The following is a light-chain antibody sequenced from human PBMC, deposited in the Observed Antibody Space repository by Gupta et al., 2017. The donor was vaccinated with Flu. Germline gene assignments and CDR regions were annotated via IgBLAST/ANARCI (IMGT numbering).Light chain of an antibody. J-gene: IGLJ2*01. CDR1: ISDVADYNY. CDR2: DVS. Sequence: QPALTPPPSVSGSPGQSMTIPCTGPISDVADYNYVSCYQQHPGKAPNLMIFDVSYRPSGVSTRFSCSNSGSTASLTISALQAADEADYYCCSYTSNNTLVVIFGGGTKLTVL. CDR3: CSYTSNNTLVVI. V-gene: IGLV2-14*03.